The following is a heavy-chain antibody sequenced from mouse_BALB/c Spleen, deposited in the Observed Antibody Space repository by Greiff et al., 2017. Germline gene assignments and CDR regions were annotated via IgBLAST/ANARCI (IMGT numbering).Heavy chain of an antibody. Sequence: QVQLQQPGAELVRPGASVKLSCKASGYSFTSYWMNWVKQRPGQGLEWIGMIHPSDSETRLNQKFKDKATLTVDKSSSTAYMQLSSPTSEDSAVYYCARILGYRCDEDDWYFDVWGAGTTVTVAS. CDR3: ARILGYRCDEDDWYFDV. V-gene: IGHV1-74*01. CDR2: IHPSDSET. D-gene: IGHD2-14*01. CDR1: GYSFTSYW. J-gene: IGHJ1*01.